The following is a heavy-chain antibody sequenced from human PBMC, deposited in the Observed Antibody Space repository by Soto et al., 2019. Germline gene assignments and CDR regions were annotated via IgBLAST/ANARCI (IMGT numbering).Heavy chain of an antibody. CDR3: ASHSGSAPEGRYYYGMDV. D-gene: IGHD1-26*01. Sequence: QVQLVQSGAEVKKPGSSVKVSCKASGGTFSSYAISWVRQAPGQGLEWMGGIISIFGTADYAQKIQGRVTITADESTSTAYMALSSLRSEDTAVYYCASHSGSAPEGRYYYGMDVWGQGTTVTVSS. J-gene: IGHJ6*02. CDR2: IISIFGTA. V-gene: IGHV1-69*12. CDR1: GGTFSSYA.